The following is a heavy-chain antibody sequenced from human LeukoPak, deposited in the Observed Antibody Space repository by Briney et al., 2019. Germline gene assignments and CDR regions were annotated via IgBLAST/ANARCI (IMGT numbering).Heavy chain of an antibody. D-gene: IGHD6-13*01. CDR3: ARDLGAAAVLFDY. Sequence: VGSLRLSCAASGFTFSSYEMNWVRQAPGKGLEWVSYISSSGSTIYYADSVEGRFTISRDNAKNSLYLQMNSLRAEDTAVYYCARDLGAAAVLFDYWGQGTLVTVSS. J-gene: IGHJ4*02. CDR1: GFTFSSYE. CDR2: ISSSGSTI. V-gene: IGHV3-48*03.